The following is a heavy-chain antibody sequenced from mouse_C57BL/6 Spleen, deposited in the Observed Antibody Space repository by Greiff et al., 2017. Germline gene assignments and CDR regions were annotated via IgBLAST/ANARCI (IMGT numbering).Heavy chain of an antibody. CDR1: GYTFTSYW. V-gene: IGHV1-52*01. CDR3: ARGGGYYYYFDY. Sequence: QVHVKQSGAELVRPGSSVKLSCKASGYTFTSYWMHWVKQRPIQGLEWIGNIDPSDSETHYNQKFKDKATLTVDKSSSTAYMQLSSLTSEDSAVYYCARGGGYYYYFDYWGQGTTLTVSS. CDR2: IDPSDSET. D-gene: IGHD2-3*01. J-gene: IGHJ2*01.